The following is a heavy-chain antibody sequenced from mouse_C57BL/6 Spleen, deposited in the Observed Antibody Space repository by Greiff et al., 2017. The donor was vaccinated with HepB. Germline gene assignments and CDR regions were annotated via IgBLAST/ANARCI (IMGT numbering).Heavy chain of an antibody. J-gene: IGHJ2*01. D-gene: IGHD1-1*01. CDR2: INPNNGGT. Sequence: EVQLVESGPELVKPGASVKMSCKASGYTFTDYNMHWVKQSHGKSLEWIGYINPNNGGTSYNQKFKGKATLTVNKSSSTAYMELRSLTSEDSAVYYCARPYYGSSYMDYWGQGTTLTVSS. CDR3: ARPYYGSSYMDY. V-gene: IGHV1-22*01. CDR1: GYTFTDYN.